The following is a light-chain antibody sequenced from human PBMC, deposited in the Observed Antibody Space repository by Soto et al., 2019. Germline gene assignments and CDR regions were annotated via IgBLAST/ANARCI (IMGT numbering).Light chain of an antibody. V-gene: IGLV1-51*01. CDR1: SSNIGGNS. Sequence: QSVLRHPPSVSAATAQYVTISCSGSSSNIGGNSVPLYQQLPGTAPKLLIYDDNKRPSGIPDRFSGSKSGTSATLAITGFQAEDEADYYCGARDSIVSAYVFGTGTNGTVL. J-gene: IGLJ1*01. CDR3: GARDSIVSAYV. CDR2: DDN.